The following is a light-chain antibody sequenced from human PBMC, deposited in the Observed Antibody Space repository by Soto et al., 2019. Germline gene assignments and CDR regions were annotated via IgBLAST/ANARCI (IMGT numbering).Light chain of an antibody. CDR3: QQYNTRPPFT. CDR1: QSVSSN. V-gene: IGKV3-15*01. J-gene: IGKJ3*01. Sequence: EIVMTQSPATLSVSPGERATLSCRASQSVSSNLAWYQQKPGQAPRLLIYGASTRATGIPARFSGSGSGTEFTLTISSLQSEDFAVYYCQQYNTRPPFTFGPGTKVDI. CDR2: GAS.